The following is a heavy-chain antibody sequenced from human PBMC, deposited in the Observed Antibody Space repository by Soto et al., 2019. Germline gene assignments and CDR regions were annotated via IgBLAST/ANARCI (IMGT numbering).Heavy chain of an antibody. V-gene: IGHV3-23*01. CDR3: AKVRDFCSGGSCYSLWYYNYYMDV. J-gene: IGHJ6*03. CDR2: ISGSGGST. D-gene: IGHD2-15*01. Sequence: GGSLRLSCAASGFTFSSYARSWVRQAPGKGLEWVSSISGSGGSTYYADSVKGRFTISRDSPKNTLSLQMNSLRAEDTAVYYCAKVRDFCSGGSCYSLWYYNYYMDVWGKGTTVTVSS. CDR1: GFTFSSYA.